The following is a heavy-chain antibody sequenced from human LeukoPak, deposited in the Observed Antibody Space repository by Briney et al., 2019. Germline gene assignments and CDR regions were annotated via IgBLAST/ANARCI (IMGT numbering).Heavy chain of an antibody. CDR3: ARGPSIAARYDAFDI. Sequence: GGSLRLSCAASEFTFTSYELNWVRQAPGKGLEWVSYISSSGNTISYADSVKGRFTISRDNAKNSLYLQVISPRAEDTAVYYCARGPSIAARYDAFDIWGQGTMVTVSS. J-gene: IGHJ3*02. CDR2: ISSSGNTI. V-gene: IGHV3-48*03. CDR1: EFTFTSYE. D-gene: IGHD6-6*01.